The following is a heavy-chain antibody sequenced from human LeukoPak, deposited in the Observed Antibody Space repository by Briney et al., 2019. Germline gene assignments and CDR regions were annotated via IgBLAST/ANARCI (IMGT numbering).Heavy chain of an antibody. CDR3: ARDMTLSPGNNYGSCFDY. Sequence: PGGSLRLSCAASGFTFSTYEMNWVRQAPGKGLEWVSYISSSGTVHYADSVKGRFTISGDNAKSSLYLQMNSLRAEDTAVYYCARDMTLSPGNNYGSCFDYWGQGTLVTVSS. D-gene: IGHD4-17*01. J-gene: IGHJ4*02. CDR2: ISSSGTV. CDR1: GFTFSTYE. V-gene: IGHV3-48*03.